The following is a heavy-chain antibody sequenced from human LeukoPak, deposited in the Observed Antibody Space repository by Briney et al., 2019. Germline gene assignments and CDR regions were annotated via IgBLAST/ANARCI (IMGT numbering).Heavy chain of an antibody. CDR3: ARDIYGSGYGYFDQ. D-gene: IGHD3-10*01. V-gene: IGHV4-59*01. CDR2: IHYTGET. J-gene: IGHJ4*02. CDR1: GVSMSTYF. Sequence: SQTLSLTCSVSGVSMSTYFWSWIRQPPGKGLEWLAFIHYTGETNYNPSLRSRLTISVDTSKNQFSLRLSSLTATDTAIYYCARDIYGSGYGYFDQWGQGALVTVSS.